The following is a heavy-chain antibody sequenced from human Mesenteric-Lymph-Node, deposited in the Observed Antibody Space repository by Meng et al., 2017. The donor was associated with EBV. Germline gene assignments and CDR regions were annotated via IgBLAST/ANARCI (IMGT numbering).Heavy chain of an antibody. CDR3: VTDSSKGYYYFDY. J-gene: IGHJ4*02. CDR2: MYFGGST. Sequence: QLQLQASGPGLVKPSGTLSLTCSVSGVSISSAYYYWGWIRQTPGKGLGWIGTMYFGGSTNYNPSLESRVTISKDRANNQFSLKLTSVTAADTAVYYCVTDSSKGYYYFDYWGRGALVTVSS. D-gene: IGHD3-22*01. CDR1: GVSISSAYYY. V-gene: IGHV4-39*07.